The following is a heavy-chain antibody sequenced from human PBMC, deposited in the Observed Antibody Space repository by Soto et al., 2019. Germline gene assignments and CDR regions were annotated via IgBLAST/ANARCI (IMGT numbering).Heavy chain of an antibody. CDR2: SYHGGTT. D-gene: IGHD3-10*01. Sequence: SETLSLTCTVSGASINNYYWTWIRQPPGKGLEWIGYSYHGGTTDYNPSLKSRVTISVDTSKNQFYLKLTSVTAADTAVYYCARVVGYYYGSVHYSSGIDYWGQRALVTVSS. V-gene: IGHV4-59*01. J-gene: IGHJ4*02. CDR1: GASINNYY. CDR3: ARVVGYYYGSVHYSSGIDY.